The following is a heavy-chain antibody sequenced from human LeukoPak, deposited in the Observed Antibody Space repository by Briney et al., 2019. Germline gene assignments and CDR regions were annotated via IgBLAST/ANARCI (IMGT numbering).Heavy chain of an antibody. CDR2: ISSSSYI. V-gene: IGHV3-21*01. D-gene: IGHD7-27*01. CDR1: GFTFSSYN. CDR3: ARRDWGYNY. J-gene: IGHJ4*02. Sequence: GGSLRLSCAASGFTFSSYNMNWVRQAPGKGLEWVSSISSSSYIYYADSVKGRSTISRDNAKNSLYLQMNSLRAEDTAVYYCARRDWGYNYWGQGTLVTVSS.